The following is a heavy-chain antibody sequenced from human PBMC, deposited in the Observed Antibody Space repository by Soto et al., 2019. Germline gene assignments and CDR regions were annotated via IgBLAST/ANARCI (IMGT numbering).Heavy chain of an antibody. J-gene: IGHJ4*02. CDR3: ATDYGSSPFDY. D-gene: IGHD2-2*01. V-gene: IGHV3-33*01. CDR2: IWSDGSNK. CDR1: GFTFSSYG. Sequence: GGSLRLSCAASGFTFSSYGMHWVHQAPGKGLEWVAVIWSDGSNKLYADSVKGRFTISRDNFENTLYLQMNSLRAEDTAVYYCATDYGSSPFDYWGQGTLVTVSS.